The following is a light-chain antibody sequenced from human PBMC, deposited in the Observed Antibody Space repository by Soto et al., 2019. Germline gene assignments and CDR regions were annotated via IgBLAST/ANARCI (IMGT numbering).Light chain of an antibody. J-gene: IGKJ5*01. CDR1: QGISSY. V-gene: IGKV1-9*01. CDR3: RQHNSFPIT. CDR2: AAS. Sequence: DIQLTQSPFFLSASVGDRVTITCRASQGISSYLVWYQQKAGKAPKSLLYAASTLQTGVPSRFSGSGSGTEFTLTISSLQPEDSATYYCRQHNSFPITFGQGTRLDIK.